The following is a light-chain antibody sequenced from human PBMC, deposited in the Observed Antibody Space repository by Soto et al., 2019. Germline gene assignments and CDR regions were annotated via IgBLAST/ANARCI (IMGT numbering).Light chain of an antibody. J-gene: IGKJ4*01. CDR1: QGISRY. CDR2: AAS. V-gene: IGKV1-9*01. CDR3: QQLSTFPVT. Sequence: IQLTQSPSYLSASVGDSVTITCRASQGISRYLAWYQQKAGRAPKLLISAASTLQGGVPSRFSGSGSVTDFTLTISSLQPEDFATYYCQQLSTFPVTFGGGTKVDVK.